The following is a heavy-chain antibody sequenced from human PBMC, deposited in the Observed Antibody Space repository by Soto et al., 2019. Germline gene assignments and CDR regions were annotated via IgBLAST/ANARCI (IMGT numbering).Heavy chain of an antibody. CDR3: ATYVNPFTFDY. V-gene: IGHV4-4*02. J-gene: IGHJ4*02. D-gene: IGHD2-21*01. Sequence: SETLSLTCGVSGGSINQNWWSWLRQPPGMALEWIGEIHHSGGIRYNPSFQSRVTLSIDKSKSHLSLNLMSVTAADTAVYYCATYVNPFTFDYWGQGALVTVSS. CDR1: GGSINQNW. CDR2: IHHSGGI.